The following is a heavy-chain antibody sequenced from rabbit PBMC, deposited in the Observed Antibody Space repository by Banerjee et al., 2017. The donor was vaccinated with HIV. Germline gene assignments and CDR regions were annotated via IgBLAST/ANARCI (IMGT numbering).Heavy chain of an antibody. Sequence: QSLQESGGALVKPEGSLTLTCTASGFSFSNNYYMCWVRQAPGKGLEWIACIDSGSSGFTYFASWAKGRFTISKTSSTTVTLQMTSLTAADTATYFCARDSGSSFSSYGMDLWGQGTLVTVS. CDR1: GFSFSNNYY. V-gene: IGHV1S40*01. J-gene: IGHJ6*01. CDR3: ARDSGSSFSSYGMDL. CDR2: IDSGSSGFT. D-gene: IGHD8-1*01.